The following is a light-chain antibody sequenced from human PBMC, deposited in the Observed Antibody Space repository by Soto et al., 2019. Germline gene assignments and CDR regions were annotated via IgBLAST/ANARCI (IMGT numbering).Light chain of an antibody. CDR1: QSVSDY. Sequence: EIVLTQSPASLSLSPGEGATLSCRASQSVSDYLAWYQQKPGQAPRLLIYDTYKRVTGIPSRFSGSGSGTDFTLTISSLEPEDFALYCCQHRSNRFPITFGQGTRLEIK. CDR2: DTY. J-gene: IGKJ5*01. CDR3: QHRSNRFPIT. V-gene: IGKV3-11*01.